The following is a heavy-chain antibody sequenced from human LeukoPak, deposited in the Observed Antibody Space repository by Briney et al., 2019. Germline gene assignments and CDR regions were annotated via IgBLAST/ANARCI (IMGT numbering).Heavy chain of an antibody. CDR3: ARLGGPAATLDY. CDR1: GGSISSYY. CDR2: IYYSGST. Sequence: SETLSLTCTVSGGSISSYYWSWIRQPPGKGLEWIGYIYYSGSTNYNPSLKSRVTISVDTSKNQFSLKLSSVTAADTAVYYCARLGGPAATLDYWGQRTLVTVSS. D-gene: IGHD6-25*01. V-gene: IGHV4-59*01. J-gene: IGHJ4*02.